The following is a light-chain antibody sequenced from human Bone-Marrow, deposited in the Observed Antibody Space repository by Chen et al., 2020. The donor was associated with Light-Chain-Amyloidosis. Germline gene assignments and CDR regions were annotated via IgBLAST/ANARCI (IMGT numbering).Light chain of an antibody. CDR3: SSYTITNTLV. CDR1: SSDVGGDNH. Sequence: QSALTQPASVSGSPGQSITISCTGTSSDVGGDNHVSWYQQHPDKAPKLMIYAVTNPPSWVPDRFSGSKADNTASLTISGLQTEGEADDFCSSYTITNTLVVGGGTRVTVL. V-gene: IGLV2-14*01. CDR2: AVT. J-gene: IGLJ1*01.